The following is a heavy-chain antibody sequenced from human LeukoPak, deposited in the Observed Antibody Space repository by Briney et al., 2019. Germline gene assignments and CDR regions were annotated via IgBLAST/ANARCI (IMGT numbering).Heavy chain of an antibody. CDR2: ISYDGGNK. J-gene: IGHJ4*02. Sequence: GGSLRLSCAASGFTFSSYAMHWVRQAPGKGLEWVALISYDGGNKYYADSVKGRFTMSRDNSKNTLYLQMNSLRAEDTAVYYCARELWGSSFDYWGQGTLVTVSS. CDR3: ARELWGSSFDY. V-gene: IGHV3-30-3*01. CDR1: GFTFSSYA. D-gene: IGHD3-16*01.